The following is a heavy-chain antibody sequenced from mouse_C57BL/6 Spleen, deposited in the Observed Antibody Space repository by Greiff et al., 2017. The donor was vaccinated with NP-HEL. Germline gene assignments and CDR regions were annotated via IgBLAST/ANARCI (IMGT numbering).Heavy chain of an antibody. V-gene: IGHV14-3*01. CDR1: GFNIKNTY. D-gene: IGHD1-1*01. CDR2: IDPANGNT. J-gene: IGHJ4*01. Sequence: VHVKQSVAELVRPGASVKLSCTASGFNIKNTYMHWVKQRPEQGLEWIGRIDPANGNTKYAPKFQGKATITADTSSNTAYLQLSSLTSEDTAIYYCAIPYITTDGAMDYWGQGTSVTVSS. CDR3: AIPYITTDGAMDY.